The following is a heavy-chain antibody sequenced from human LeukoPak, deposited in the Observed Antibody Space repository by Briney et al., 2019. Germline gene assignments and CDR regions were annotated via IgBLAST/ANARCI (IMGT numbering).Heavy chain of an antibody. D-gene: IGHD4-11*01. CDR1: GGTFSSYA. CDR2: IIPILGIA. V-gene: IGHV1-69*04. Sequence: ASVKVSCKASGGTFSSYAINWVRQAPGQELEWMGRIIPILGIANYAQKLQGRVTITADKSTSTAYMELSSLRSEDTAVYYCAREAYSNLWGDPGYWGQGTLVTVSS. CDR3: AREAYSNLWGDPGY. J-gene: IGHJ4*02.